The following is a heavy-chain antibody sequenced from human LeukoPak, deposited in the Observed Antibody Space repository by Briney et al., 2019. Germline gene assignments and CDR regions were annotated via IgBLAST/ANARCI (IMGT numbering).Heavy chain of an antibody. V-gene: IGHV1-18*01. CDR2: ISSYNGNT. CDR1: GYTFTNYI. J-gene: IGHJ3*02. Sequence: ASVKVSCKASGYTFTNYIITWVRQAPGQGLEWMGWISSYNGNTNYAQKLQGRVTMTTDTSTSTAYMELRSLRSDDTAVYYCARRNIVVITSDAFDIWGQGTMVTVSS. CDR3: ARRNIVVITSDAFDI. D-gene: IGHD3-22*01.